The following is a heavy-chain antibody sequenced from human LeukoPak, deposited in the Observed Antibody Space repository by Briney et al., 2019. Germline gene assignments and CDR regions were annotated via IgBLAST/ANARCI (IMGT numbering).Heavy chain of an antibody. V-gene: IGHV1-8*01. Sequence: ASVKVSCKASGYTFTSYDINWVRQATGQGLEWMGWMNPNSGNTDYAQKFQGRVTMTRNTSISTAYMELSRLRSEDTAVYYCARGPCIGGGCYSYYFDYWGQGTLVTVSS. CDR3: ARGPCIGGGCYSYYFDY. D-gene: IGHD2-21*02. CDR2: MNPNSGNT. J-gene: IGHJ4*02. CDR1: GYTFTSYD.